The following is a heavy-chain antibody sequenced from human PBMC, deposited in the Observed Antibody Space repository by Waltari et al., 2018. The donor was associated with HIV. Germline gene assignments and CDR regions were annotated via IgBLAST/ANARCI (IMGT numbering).Heavy chain of an antibody. J-gene: IGHJ4*02. CDR3: AKDMTTVFVVDY. CDR2: IRYDGSNK. Sequence: QVQLVESGEGVVQPGGSLRLSCAASGFTFSSYGMHWVRQAPGKGLEWVAFIRYDGSNKYYADSMKGRFTISRDNSKNTLYLQMNSLRAEDTAVYYCAKDMTTVFVVDYWGQGTLVTVSS. D-gene: IGHD4-17*01. V-gene: IGHV3-30*02. CDR1: GFTFSSYG.